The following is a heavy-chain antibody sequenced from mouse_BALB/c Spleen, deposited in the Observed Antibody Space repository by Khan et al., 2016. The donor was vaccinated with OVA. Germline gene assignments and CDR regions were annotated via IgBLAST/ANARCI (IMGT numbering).Heavy chain of an antibody. CDR3: ARCLYGSSYDYYAMDY. D-gene: IGHD1-1*01. V-gene: IGHV5-6*01. J-gene: IGHJ4*01. CDR2: ISTSGSYT. CDR1: GFTFSSYG. Sequence: EVELVESGGDLVKPGGSLKLSCAASGFTFSSYGMYWVRQTPDKRLEWVAIISTSGSYTYYPDSVKGRFTISSDTAKTTLYLQMSSLKSEDTAMYYCARCLYGSSYDYYAMDYWGQGTSVTVSS.